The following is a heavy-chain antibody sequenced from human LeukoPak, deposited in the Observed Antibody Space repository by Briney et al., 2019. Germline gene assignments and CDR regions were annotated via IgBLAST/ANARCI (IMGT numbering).Heavy chain of an antibody. CDR3: ASHHPQSAY. Sequence: GGSLRLSCAASGFTFSDYGMNWVRQAPGKGLEWVSYISSSSTTIYYADSVKGRFTISRDNSKNTLYLQMNSLRAEDTAVYYCASHHPQSAYWGQGTLVTVSS. J-gene: IGHJ4*02. CDR2: ISSSSTTI. V-gene: IGHV3-48*01. CDR1: GFTFSDYG.